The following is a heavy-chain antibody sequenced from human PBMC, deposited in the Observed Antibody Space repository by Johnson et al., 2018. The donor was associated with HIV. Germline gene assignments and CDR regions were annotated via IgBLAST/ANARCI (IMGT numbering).Heavy chain of an antibody. CDR1: GFTFSGYW. V-gene: IGHV3-74*02. CDR2: INSDGSDR. CDR3: ASEVDAFDI. J-gene: IGHJ3*02. Sequence: VQLLESGGGLVKPGGSLRLSCAASGFTFSGYWMHWVRQVPGKGLVWVSGINSDGSDRRYADSVKGRFTISRDNAKTTLYLQMNSLGAEDSAVYYGASEVDAFDIWGQGTVVTVSS.